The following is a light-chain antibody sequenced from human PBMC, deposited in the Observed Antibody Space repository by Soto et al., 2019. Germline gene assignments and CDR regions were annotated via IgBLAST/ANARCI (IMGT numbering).Light chain of an antibody. Sequence: QSVLTQPASVSGSPGQSITISCTGTSSDVGGYNYVSWYQQHPGKAPKLMIYDASNRPSGVSNRFSGSKSGNTASLTISGLQAEDEADYYCSSYTSSSTLVVFGGGTKVTV. CDR2: DAS. CDR1: SSDVGGYNY. CDR3: SSYTSSSTLVV. V-gene: IGLV2-14*01. J-gene: IGLJ2*01.